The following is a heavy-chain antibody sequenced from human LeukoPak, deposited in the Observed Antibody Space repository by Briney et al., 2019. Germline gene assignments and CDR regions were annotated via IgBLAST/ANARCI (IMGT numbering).Heavy chain of an antibody. CDR3: ARLKKDVQYYYDRSGYYYWFES. CDR1: GGSISTSY. Sequence: AETLSLTCTASGGSISTSYWSWIRQPPGKGLEWIGHMYYRQSSNYSPSLKSRVTISVDTSKNQFSLKLTSVTAADTAVYYCARLKKDVQYYYDRSGYYYWFESWGQGTLVTVSS. CDR2: MYYRQSS. D-gene: IGHD3-22*01. V-gene: IGHV4-59*08. J-gene: IGHJ5*01.